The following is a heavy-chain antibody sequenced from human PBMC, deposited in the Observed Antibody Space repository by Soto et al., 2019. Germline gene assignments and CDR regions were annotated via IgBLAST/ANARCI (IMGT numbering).Heavy chain of an antibody. Sequence: QLQLQESGPGLVKPSETLSLTCTVSGGSISSSSYYWGWIRQPPGKELEWIGSIYYSGSTYYNPSLKSRVTISVDTSNNQFSLKLSSVTAADTAVYYCARHVLCSGGSCSPDDAFDIWGQGTMVTVSS. J-gene: IGHJ3*02. CDR2: IYYSGST. D-gene: IGHD2-15*01. V-gene: IGHV4-39*01. CDR1: GGSISSSSYY. CDR3: ARHVLCSGGSCSPDDAFDI.